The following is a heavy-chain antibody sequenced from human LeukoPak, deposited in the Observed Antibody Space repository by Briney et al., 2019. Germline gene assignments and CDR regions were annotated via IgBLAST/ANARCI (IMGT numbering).Heavy chain of an antibody. CDR1: GFTFSSYG. J-gene: IGHJ4*02. D-gene: IGHD3-10*01. Sequence: GRSLRLSCAASGFTFSSYGMHWVRQAPGKGLEWVAVISYDGSNKYYADSVKGRFTISRDNSKNTLYLQMNSLRAEDTAVYYCAKERGYYYGSGSYFDYWGQGTLVTVSS. CDR3: AKERGYYYGSGSYFDY. V-gene: IGHV3-30*18. CDR2: ISYDGSNK.